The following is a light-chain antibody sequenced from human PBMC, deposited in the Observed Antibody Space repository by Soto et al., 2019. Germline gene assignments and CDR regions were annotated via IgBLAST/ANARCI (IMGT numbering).Light chain of an antibody. CDR3: MQGIHGTCT. V-gene: IGKV2-30*01. CDR2: KXS. Sequence: DVVMTQSPLSLSVTLGQPASVTXRPSQSLLGSDGNTYLQWXQQRPGXSPRXXXDKXSNRDSGGPDRLSGSGSGTDFTLKISRVDAKDFGVYYCMQGIHGTCTFGQGTKVDIK. J-gene: IGKJ1*01. CDR1: QSLLGSDGNTY.